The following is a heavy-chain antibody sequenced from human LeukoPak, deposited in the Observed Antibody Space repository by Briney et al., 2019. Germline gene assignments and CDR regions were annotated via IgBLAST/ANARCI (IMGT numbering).Heavy chain of an antibody. D-gene: IGHD3-22*01. Sequence: ASVKVSCKASVYTFTSYGISWVRQAPGQGLEWMGWISAYNGNTNYAQKLQGRVTMTTDTSTSTAYMELRSLRSDDTAVYYCARDWKTYYYDSSGYYYGYWGQGTLVTVSS. V-gene: IGHV1-18*01. CDR2: ISAYNGNT. CDR1: VYTFTSYG. J-gene: IGHJ4*02. CDR3: ARDWKTYYYDSSGYYYGY.